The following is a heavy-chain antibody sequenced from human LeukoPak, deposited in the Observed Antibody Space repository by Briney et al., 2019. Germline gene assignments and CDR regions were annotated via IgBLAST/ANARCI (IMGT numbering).Heavy chain of an antibody. V-gene: IGHV3-23*01. J-gene: IGHJ4*02. Sequence: GGSLRLSCAASGSTFSNYAMSWVRQAPGKGLEWVSISGSGDSTYYADSVKGRFTISRDNSKNTLYLQMSSLRADDTAVYSCAKAERDRYYFDSWGQGTLVTVSS. CDR2: ISGSGDST. CDR1: GSTFSNYA. CDR3: AKAERDRYYFDS.